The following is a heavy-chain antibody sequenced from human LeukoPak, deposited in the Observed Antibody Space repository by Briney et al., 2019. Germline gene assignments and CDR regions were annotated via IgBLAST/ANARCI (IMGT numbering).Heavy chain of an antibody. D-gene: IGHD1-7*01. CDR3: ARSRITGTKGGFDY. CDR2: IIPIFGTA. Sequence: SVEVSCKASGGTFSSYAISWVRQAPGQGLEWMGRIIPIFGTANYAQKFQGRVTITTDESTSTAYMELSSLRSEDTAVYYCARSRITGTKGGFDYWGQGTLVTVSS. J-gene: IGHJ4*02. V-gene: IGHV1-69*05. CDR1: GGTFSSYA.